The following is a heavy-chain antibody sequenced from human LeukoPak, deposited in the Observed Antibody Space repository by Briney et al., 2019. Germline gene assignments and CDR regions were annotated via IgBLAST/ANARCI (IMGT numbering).Heavy chain of an antibody. Sequence: GASVKVSCEASGYTFTGYYMHWVRQAPGQGLEWMGWINPNSGGTNYAQKFQGRVTMTRDTSISTAYMELSRLRSDDTAVYYCARVSIAARPYFDYWGQGTLVTVSS. CDR1: GYTFTGYY. CDR2: INPNSGGT. V-gene: IGHV1-2*02. J-gene: IGHJ4*02. CDR3: ARVSIAARPYFDY. D-gene: IGHD6-6*01.